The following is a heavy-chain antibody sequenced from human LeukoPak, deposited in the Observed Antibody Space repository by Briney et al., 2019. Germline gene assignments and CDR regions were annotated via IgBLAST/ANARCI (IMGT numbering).Heavy chain of an antibody. CDR1: GFTFSSYI. Sequence: PGGSLRLSCVASGFTFSSYIMNWVRQAPGTGLEWGSAISGSGGSTYYADSVKGRFTISSDNSKNTLYLQMNSLRAEDTAVYYCAKDQRVTRGPYYYYMDVWGKGATVTVSS. CDR3: AKDQRVTRGPYYYYMDV. CDR2: ISGSGGST. J-gene: IGHJ6*03. V-gene: IGHV3-23*01. D-gene: IGHD4-17*01.